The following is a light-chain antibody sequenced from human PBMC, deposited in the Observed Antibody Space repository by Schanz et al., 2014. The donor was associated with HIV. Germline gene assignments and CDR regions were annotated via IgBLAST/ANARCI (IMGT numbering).Light chain of an antibody. J-gene: IGLJ3*02. CDR2: NNN. CDR3: AAWDDSLNGWV. V-gene: IGLV1-44*01. Sequence: QSVLTQPPSASGTPGQRVTISCSGSSSNIGSNYIYWYQRLPGTAPKLLIYNNNQRPSGVPDRFSGSSSGTSASLAISGLQSEDEADYYCAAWDDSLNGWVFGGGTKLTAL. CDR1: SSNIGSNY.